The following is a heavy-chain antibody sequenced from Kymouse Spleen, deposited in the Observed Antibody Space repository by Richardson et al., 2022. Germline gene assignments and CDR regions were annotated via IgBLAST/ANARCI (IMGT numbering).Heavy chain of an antibody. CDR3: ARELELPFFDY. V-gene: IGHV4-61*01. D-gene: IGHD1-7*01. J-gene: IGHJ4*02. CDR2: IYYSGST. Sequence: QVQLQESGPGLVKPSETLSLTCTVSGGSVSSGSYYWSWIRQPPGKGLEWIGYIYYSGSTNYNPSLKSRVTISVDTSKNQFSLKLSSVTAADTAVYYCARELELPFFDYWGQGTLVTVSS. CDR1: GGSVSSGSYY.